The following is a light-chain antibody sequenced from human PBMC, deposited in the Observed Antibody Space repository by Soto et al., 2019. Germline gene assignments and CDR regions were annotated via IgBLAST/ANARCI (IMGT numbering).Light chain of an antibody. CDR1: SSDVGSYNL. Sequence: QSALTQPASVSGSPGQSITISCSGTSSDVGSYNLVSWYQQLPGKAPKLIISEVNERPSGISDRFSGSKSGNTASLTISGLQGEDEADYYCCSYVGSSILMFGGGTKLTVL. V-gene: IGLV2-23*02. CDR2: EVN. CDR3: CSYVGSSILM. J-gene: IGLJ3*02.